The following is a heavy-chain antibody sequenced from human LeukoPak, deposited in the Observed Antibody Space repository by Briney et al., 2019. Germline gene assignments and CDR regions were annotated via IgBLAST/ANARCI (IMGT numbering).Heavy chain of an antibody. V-gene: IGHV1-24*01. CDR2: FDPEDGET. CDR1: GDTLTELS. D-gene: IGHD3-22*01. Sequence: ASLKVSSTVSGDTLTELSMHWVRQAPGQGGGWRGGFDPEDGETTYTQKFQGRVTMTEDTSTDTAYMELSSLRSEDTAVYYCATSGDSSGYFYRANYFDYWGQGTLVTVSS. J-gene: IGHJ4*02. CDR3: ATSGDSSGYFYRANYFDY.